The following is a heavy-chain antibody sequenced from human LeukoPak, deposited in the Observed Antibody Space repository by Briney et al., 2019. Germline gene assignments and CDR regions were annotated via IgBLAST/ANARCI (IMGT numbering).Heavy chain of an antibody. J-gene: IGHJ4*02. Sequence: GASVKVSCKAFGYTFTSYGISWVRQAPGQGLEWMGWISAYNGNTIYAQKLQGRVTMTTDTSTSTAYMELRSLRSDDTAVYYCARDAGYSSGWRGPAGLDYWGQGTLVTVSS. CDR2: ISAYNGNT. CDR1: GYTFTSYG. D-gene: IGHD6-19*01. CDR3: ARDAGYSSGWRGPAGLDY. V-gene: IGHV1-18*01.